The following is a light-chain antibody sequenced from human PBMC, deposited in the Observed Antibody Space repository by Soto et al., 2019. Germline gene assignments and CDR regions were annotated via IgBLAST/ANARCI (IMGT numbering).Light chain of an antibody. CDR3: QQYRDVPFT. Sequence: EIVLTQSPDTLSLSPGERATLSCRASQRVTWSLAWYQQKRGQVHRLLMVDASRKSTGIPDRFSGSRTGTDHTLTISRLETEDLAVYYCQQYRDVPFTFGPGTKVSIK. V-gene: IGKV3-20*01. CDR2: DAS. CDR1: QRVTWS. J-gene: IGKJ3*01.